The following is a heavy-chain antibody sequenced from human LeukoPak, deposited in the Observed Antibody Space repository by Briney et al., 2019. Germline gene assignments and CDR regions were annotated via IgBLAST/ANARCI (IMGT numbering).Heavy chain of an antibody. V-gene: IGHV3-9*01. CDR3: ARDSTYYDSWSGFKNWFDP. D-gene: IGHD3-3*01. CDR2: ISWNSGSI. CDR1: GFTFDDYA. Sequence: GGSLRLSCAASGFTFDDYAMHWVRQAPGKGLEWVSGISWNSGSIGYADSVKGRFTISRDNAKNSLYLQMNSLRAEDTAVYYCARDSTYYDSWSGFKNWFDPWGQGILVTVSS. J-gene: IGHJ5*02.